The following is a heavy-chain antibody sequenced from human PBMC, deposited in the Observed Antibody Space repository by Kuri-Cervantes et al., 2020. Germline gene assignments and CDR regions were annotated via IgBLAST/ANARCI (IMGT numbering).Heavy chain of an antibody. Sequence: GESLKISCAASGFPLGNFWVYWVRQAPGKGLVWVSRIDGDGDSTAYADSVQGRFTISRDNAKNTLYLQMNSLRAEDTAIYYCVSRVYSNYYFDYWGQGALVTVSS. D-gene: IGHD4-11*01. CDR1: GFPLGNFW. CDR3: VSRVYSNYYFDY. CDR2: IDGDGDST. J-gene: IGHJ4*01. V-gene: IGHV3-74*01.